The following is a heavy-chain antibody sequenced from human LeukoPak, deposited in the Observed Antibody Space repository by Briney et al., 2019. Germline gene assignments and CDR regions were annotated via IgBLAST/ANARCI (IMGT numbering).Heavy chain of an antibody. V-gene: IGHV3-30-3*01. D-gene: IGHD3-9*01. Sequence: PGGSLRLSCAVSGFTFNRYAMHWVRQAPGKGLEWVTVISYDGSNKYYADSVKGRFTISRDNSKNTLYLQMNSLRAEDTAVYYCARDVGYGILAGYPDYWGQGTLVTVSS. CDR2: ISYDGSNK. CDR3: ARDVGYGILAGYPDY. J-gene: IGHJ4*02. CDR1: GFTFNRYA.